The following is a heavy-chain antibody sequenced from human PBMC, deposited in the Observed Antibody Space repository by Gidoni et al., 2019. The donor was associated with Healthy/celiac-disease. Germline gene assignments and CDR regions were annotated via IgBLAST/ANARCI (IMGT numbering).Heavy chain of an antibody. CDR1: GGSISSSNW. D-gene: IGHD2-2*02. Sequence: QVQLQESGPGLVKPSGTLSLTCAVSGGSISSSNWWSWVRQPPGKGLEWIGEIYHSGSTNYNPSLKSRVTISVDKSKNQFSLKLSSVTAADTAVYYCARVIVPAAIHPPDLGDAFDIWGQGTMVTVSS. J-gene: IGHJ3*02. V-gene: IGHV4-4*02. CDR3: ARVIVPAAIHPPDLGDAFDI. CDR2: IYHSGST.